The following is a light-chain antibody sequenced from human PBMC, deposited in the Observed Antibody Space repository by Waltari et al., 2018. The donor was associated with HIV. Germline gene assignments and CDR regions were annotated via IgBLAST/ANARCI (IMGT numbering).Light chain of an antibody. CDR3: PQSYSVPLT. V-gene: IGKV1-39*01. J-gene: IGKJ1*01. CDR1: QSIGKY. CDR2: GAS. Sequence: DIQMTQSTSSLSASVGDRVTITCRASQSIGKYLNWYRQKPGRAPSLLIYGASSLQTGVPSRFSGSGSGTDFTLTISSLQPEDFSTYYCPQSYSVPLTFGQGTKVEIK.